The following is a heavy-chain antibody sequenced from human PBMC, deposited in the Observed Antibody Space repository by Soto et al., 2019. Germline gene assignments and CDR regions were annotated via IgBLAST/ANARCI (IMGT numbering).Heavy chain of an antibody. D-gene: IGHD1-26*01. J-gene: IGHJ6*04. Sequence: EVLLLESGGGLVQPGGSLRLSCEASGFSFSSFAMNWVRQAPGKGLEWVSAIGDSGASTYYADSVKGRFTISRDNSRNTLYLQLNSLRAEDTAVYDCAKWVELDVWGNGTTVTVSS. CDR1: GFSFSSFA. CDR3: AKWVELDV. CDR2: IGDSGAST. V-gene: IGHV3-23*01.